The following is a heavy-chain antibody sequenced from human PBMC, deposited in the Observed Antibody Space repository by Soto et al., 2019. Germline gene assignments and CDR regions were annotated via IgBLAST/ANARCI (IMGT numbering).Heavy chain of an antibody. CDR1: GGSIRSYY. Sequence: PSETLSLTCTVSGGSIRSYYWSWIRQPPGKGLEWIGYIYYSGSTNYNPSLKSRVTISVDTSKNQFSLKLSSLTAADTAVYYCARRYGGNFDYWSQGTLVTVSS. V-gene: IGHV4-59*01. CDR2: IYYSGST. D-gene: IGHD1-26*01. J-gene: IGHJ4*02. CDR3: ARRYGGNFDY.